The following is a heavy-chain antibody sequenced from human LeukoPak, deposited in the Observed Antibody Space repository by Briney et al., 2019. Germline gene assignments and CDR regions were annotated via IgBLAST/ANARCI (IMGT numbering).Heavy chain of an antibody. V-gene: IGHV3-7*05. J-gene: IGHJ4*02. CDR1: GFTFSTHW. CDR2: IKQDGSEK. CDR3: ANALGAHYFDS. Sequence: GGSLRLSCAASGFTFSTHWMIWVRQAPGKGLDWVANIKQDGSEKYYVDSVKGRFIISRDNAENSLYLQMNSLRAEDTAVYYCANALGAHYFDSWGQGTLVTVSS. D-gene: IGHD1-26*01.